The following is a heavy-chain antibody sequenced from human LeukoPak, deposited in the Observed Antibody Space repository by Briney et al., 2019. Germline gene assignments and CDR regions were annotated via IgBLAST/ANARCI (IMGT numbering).Heavy chain of an antibody. CDR1: GFTFSGYG. J-gene: IGHJ4*02. CDR3: AKDHWTDSSGPHLDY. Sequence: PGRSLRLSCAASGFTFSGYGMHWVRQAPGKGLEWVAATSYDGSNKYYADSVKGRFTISRDNSKNTLYLQMNSLRTEDTAVYYCAKDHWTDSSGPHLDYWGQGTLVTVSS. V-gene: IGHV3-30*18. D-gene: IGHD3-22*01. CDR2: TSYDGSNK.